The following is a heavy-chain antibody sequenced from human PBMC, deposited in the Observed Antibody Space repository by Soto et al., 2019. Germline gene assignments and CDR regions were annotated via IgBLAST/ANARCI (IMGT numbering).Heavy chain of an antibody. Sequence: EVQLLESGGGLVQPGGSLRLSCAASGFTFSSYAMSWVRQAPGKGLEWVSAISGSGGSTYYADSVKGRFTISRDNSKNTLYLQMNSRRAEDTAVYYCAKGGGSSLARYYYYYGMDVWGQGTTVTVSS. CDR3: AKGGGSSLARYYYYYGMDV. CDR2: ISGSGGST. CDR1: GFTFSSYA. J-gene: IGHJ6*02. D-gene: IGHD6-13*01. V-gene: IGHV3-23*01.